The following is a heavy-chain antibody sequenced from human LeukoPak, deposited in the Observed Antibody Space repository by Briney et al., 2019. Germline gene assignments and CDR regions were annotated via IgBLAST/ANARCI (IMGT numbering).Heavy chain of an antibody. D-gene: IGHD2-2*01. CDR2: FNHSGST. J-gene: IGHJ4*02. CDR3: AISQDISGFTSSEVGLDY. CDR1: GGSFSCYY. Sequence: SETLSRTCAVYGGSFSCYYWSWIRQPPGKGLEWIGEFNHSGSTHYNPPLKSRHTISIDTSKNQFSLKLSSVTAADTAVYYSAISQDISGFTSSEVGLDYWGQGTLVTVSS. V-gene: IGHV4-34*01.